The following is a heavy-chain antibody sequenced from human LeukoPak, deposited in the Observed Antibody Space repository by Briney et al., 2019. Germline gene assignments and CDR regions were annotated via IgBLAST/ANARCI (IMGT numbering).Heavy chain of an antibody. V-gene: IGHV1-8*03. CDR1: GYTFTSFD. CDR2: MNPNSGNT. Sequence: ASVKVPCKASGYTFTSFDINWVRQATGQGLEWMGWMNPNSGNTGYAQKFLGRVTITRNTSISTAYMELSSLRSEDTAIYYCVTGYSGTYYVFDYWGQGTLVTVSS. D-gene: IGHD1-26*01. J-gene: IGHJ4*02. CDR3: VTGYSGTYYVFDY.